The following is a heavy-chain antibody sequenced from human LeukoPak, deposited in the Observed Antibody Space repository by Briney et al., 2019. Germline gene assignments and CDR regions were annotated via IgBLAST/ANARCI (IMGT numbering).Heavy chain of an antibody. CDR1: GFTFSSYW. J-gene: IGHJ4*02. CDR3: ALPEYYYDSSGYLGY. D-gene: IGHD3-22*01. V-gene: IGHV3-74*01. Sequence: GGSVRLSCAASGFTFSSYWMHWVRQAPGKGLEWVSRINSDGSNTNYADTVKGGFTISRDKAKNTLYVQMNSLRAEDTAVYYCALPEYYYDSSGYLGYWGQGTLVTVSS. CDR2: INSDGSNT.